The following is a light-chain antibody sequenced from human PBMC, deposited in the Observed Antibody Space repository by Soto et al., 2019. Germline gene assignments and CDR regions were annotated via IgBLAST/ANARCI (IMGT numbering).Light chain of an antibody. CDR1: QGLGSY. V-gene: IGKV3-15*01. Sequence: EVVMTQSPATLSVSPGERATLSCRASQGLGSYLAWYQQKPGQPPRLLIYGASTRATGIPARFSASGSGTEFTLTVSSLQPEDSAVYYCQQHNNWPPITFGQGTRLEIK. CDR2: GAS. J-gene: IGKJ5*01. CDR3: QQHNNWPPIT.